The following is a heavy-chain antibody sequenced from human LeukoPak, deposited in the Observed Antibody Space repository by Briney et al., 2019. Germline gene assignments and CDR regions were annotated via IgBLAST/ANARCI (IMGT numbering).Heavy chain of an antibody. J-gene: IGHJ4*02. CDR1: GLTFNNAW. D-gene: IGHD7-27*01. CDR2: IKSKTDGGTI. Sequence: PGGSLRLSCAASGLTFNNAWMSWVRQAPGKGLEWVGRIKSKTDGGTIAYASPVNGRFIIPRDGSKNTLYLQMNSLKTEDTAVYYCTTAGALDNWGLGTLVTVSS. CDR3: TTAGALDN. V-gene: IGHV3-15*01.